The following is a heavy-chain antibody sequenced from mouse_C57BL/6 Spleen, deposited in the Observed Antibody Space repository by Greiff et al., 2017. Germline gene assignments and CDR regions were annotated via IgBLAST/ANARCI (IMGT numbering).Heavy chain of an antibody. CDR2: INPNNGGT. CDR3: ARTIYYYGSSYDWFAY. Sequence: VQLKQSGPELVKPGASVKMSCKASGYTFTDYNMHWVKQSHGKSLEWIGYINPNNGGTSYNQKFKGKATLTVNKSSSTAYMELRSLTSEDSAVYYCARTIYYYGSSYDWFAYWGQGTLVTVSA. V-gene: IGHV1-22*01. J-gene: IGHJ3*01. CDR1: GYTFTDYN. D-gene: IGHD1-1*01.